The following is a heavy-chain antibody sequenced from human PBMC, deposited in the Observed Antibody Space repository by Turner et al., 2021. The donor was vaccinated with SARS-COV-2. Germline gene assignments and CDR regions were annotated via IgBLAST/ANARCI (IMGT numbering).Heavy chain of an antibody. Sequence: EVQLLESGGGLVQPGGSLRLSCATSGFTFSSYAMSWVRQARGKGLEWVSGISDSGGSTYYADSVKGRFTISRDNSKNTLYLQMNSLRAEDTAVYYCAKVASNPGDYFDYWGQGTLVTVSS. CDR3: AKVASNPGDYFDY. V-gene: IGHV3-23*01. J-gene: IGHJ4*02. D-gene: IGHD4-17*01. CDR1: GFTFSSYA. CDR2: ISDSGGST.